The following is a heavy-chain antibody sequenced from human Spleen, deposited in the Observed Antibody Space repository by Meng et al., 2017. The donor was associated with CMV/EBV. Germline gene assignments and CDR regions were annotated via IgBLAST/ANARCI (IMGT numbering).Heavy chain of an antibody. V-gene: IGHV3-11*01. CDR3: ARGEYSNYHQYYYAMDV. CDR1: GFILYNYY. Sequence: GESLKISCAASGFILYNYYMTWIRQAPGKGLEWVAYIGGSGSTTYYADCVKGRFSISRDNGKDALYLQMDSLRPEDPAVYYCARGEYSNYHQYYYAMDVWGQGTTVTVSS. D-gene: IGHD4-11*01. CDR2: IGGSGSTT. J-gene: IGHJ6*02.